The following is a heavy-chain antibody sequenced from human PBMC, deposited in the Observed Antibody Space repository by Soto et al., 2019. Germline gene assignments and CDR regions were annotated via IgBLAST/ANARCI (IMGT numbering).Heavy chain of an antibody. CDR2: IIPIFGTA. V-gene: IGHV1-69*13. J-gene: IGHJ4*02. CDR3: ARDLDSSSSADY. CDR1: GGTFSSYA. D-gene: IGHD6-6*01. Sequence: ASVKVSCKASGGTFSSYAISWVRRAPGQGLEWMGGIIPIFGTANYAQKFQGRVTITADESTSTAYMELSSLRSEDTAVYYCARDLDSSSSADYWGQGTLVTVSS.